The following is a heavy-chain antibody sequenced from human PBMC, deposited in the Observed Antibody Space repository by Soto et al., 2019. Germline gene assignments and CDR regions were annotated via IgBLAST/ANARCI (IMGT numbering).Heavy chain of an antibody. CDR3: ARTRDYGDDWLDP. CDR1: GGSISSNY. CDR2: IYYSGTT. V-gene: IGHV4-59*01. D-gene: IGHD4-17*01. J-gene: IGHJ5*02. Sequence: QVQLQESGPGLVKPSETLSLTCTVAGGSISSNYWTWIRQPPGKGLEWIGYIYYSGTTNYNPSLQSRVTISVDTSKKQFSLKLNSVTAADTAVYYCARTRDYGDDWLDPWGQGTLVIVSS.